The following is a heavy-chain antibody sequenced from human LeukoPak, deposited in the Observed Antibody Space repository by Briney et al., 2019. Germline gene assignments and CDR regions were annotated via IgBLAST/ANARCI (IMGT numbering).Heavy chain of an antibody. Sequence: PGGSLRLSCAASGFTFSTSWMHWVRQDPGKGLVWVSRINTDGSATNYADSVKGRFTISRDNSKNTLYLQMNSLRAEDTAVYYCAREVSSGSYRLPFFDYWGQGTLVTVSS. D-gene: IGHD1-26*01. CDR1: GFTFSTSW. J-gene: IGHJ4*02. CDR3: AREVSSGSYRLPFFDY. V-gene: IGHV3-74*01. CDR2: INTDGSAT.